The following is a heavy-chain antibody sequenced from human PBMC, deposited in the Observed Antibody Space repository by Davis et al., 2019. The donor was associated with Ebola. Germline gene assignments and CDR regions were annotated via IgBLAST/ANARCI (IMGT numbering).Heavy chain of an antibody. Sequence: SETLSLTCTVSGGSISSSSYYWGWIRQPPGKGLEWIGSIYYSGSTYYNPSLKSRVTISVDTSKNQFSLKLSSVTAADTAVYYCARHLYDILTGYLYYYYGMDVWGQGTTVTVSS. CDR2: IYYSGST. J-gene: IGHJ6*02. CDR1: GGSISSSSYY. CDR3: ARHLYDILTGYLYYYYGMDV. V-gene: IGHV4-39*01. D-gene: IGHD3-9*01.